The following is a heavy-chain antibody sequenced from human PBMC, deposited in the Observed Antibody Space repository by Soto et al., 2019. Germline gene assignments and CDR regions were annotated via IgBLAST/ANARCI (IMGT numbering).Heavy chain of an antibody. Sequence: QVQLQESGPGLVKPSQTLSLTCTVSGGSISSDGYYWSWVRQHPGKGLEWIGYIYYSGLTDYNRSLRRRFNISRDTAKNQFTLKLSSVTAADTAVYYGERSGIYRIEYCHHWGQGTLVTVSS. D-gene: IGHD1-26*01. V-gene: IGHV4-31*03. CDR2: IYYSGLT. J-gene: IGHJ1*01. CDR3: ERSGIYRIEYCHH. CDR1: GGSISSDGYY.